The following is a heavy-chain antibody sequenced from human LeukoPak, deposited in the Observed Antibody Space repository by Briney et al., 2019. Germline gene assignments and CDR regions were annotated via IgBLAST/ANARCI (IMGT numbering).Heavy chain of an antibody. CDR1: GFTLSSYS. D-gene: IGHD6-13*01. CDR2: ISRSSNNI. V-gene: IGHV3-21*01. Sequence: PGGPLRLSCEASGFTLSSYSMNWVRQAPGKGLEWVSSISRSSNNIYYADSVKGRFTISRDNAKNALYLQMNSLRAEDTAVYYCGRVAEAAAFDYWGQGILVTVSS. CDR3: GRVAEAAAFDY. J-gene: IGHJ4*02.